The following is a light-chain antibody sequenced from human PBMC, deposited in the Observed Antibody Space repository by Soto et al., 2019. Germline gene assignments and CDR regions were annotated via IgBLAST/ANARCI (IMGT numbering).Light chain of an antibody. V-gene: IGKV1-13*02. Sequence: AIQLTQSPSSLSASVGDRVTITCRASQGISSALAWYRQKPGKAPKLLIYDASSLESGVPSRFSVSGSGTDFTLTISSLQPEDFATYYCQQFNSYPLTFGGGTKVEIK. J-gene: IGKJ4*01. CDR1: QGISSA. CDR3: QQFNSYPLT. CDR2: DAS.